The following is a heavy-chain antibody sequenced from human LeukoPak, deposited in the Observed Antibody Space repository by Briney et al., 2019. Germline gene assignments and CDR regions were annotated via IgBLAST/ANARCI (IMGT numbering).Heavy chain of an antibody. CDR3: AVESDDCSYMDV. D-gene: IGHD2-21*02. CDR1: GGSLSGNY. V-gene: IGHV4-34*01. CDR2: INHSGST. Sequence: SETLSLTCAVYGGSLSGNYWRWIRQPPGKGLEWIGEINHSGSTNYNPSLRSRVTISVDMSKEQFSLNLRSVTAADTAVYYCAVESDDCSYMDVWGEGTTVTVSS. J-gene: IGHJ6*03.